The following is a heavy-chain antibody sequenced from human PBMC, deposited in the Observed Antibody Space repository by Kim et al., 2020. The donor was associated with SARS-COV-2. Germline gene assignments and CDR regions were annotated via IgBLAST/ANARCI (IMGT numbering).Heavy chain of an antibody. CDR2: ISAYNGNT. CDR1: GYTFTSYG. J-gene: IGHJ6*03. Sequence: ASVKVSCKASGYTFTSYGISWVRQAPEQGLEWMGWISAYNGNTNYAQKLQGRVTMTTDTSTSTAYMELRSLRSDDTAVYYCARGRAAGYYDFWSGYPSYYYMDVWGRGTTVTVSS. CDR3: ARGRAAGYYDFWSGYPSYYYMDV. D-gene: IGHD3-3*01. V-gene: IGHV1-18*01.